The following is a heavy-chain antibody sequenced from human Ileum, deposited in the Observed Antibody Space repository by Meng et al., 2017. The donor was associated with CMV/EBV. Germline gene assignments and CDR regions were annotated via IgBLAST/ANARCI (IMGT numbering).Heavy chain of an antibody. J-gene: IGHJ4*02. Sequence: EVELVGFWGGLVQPGGSLRLSCEASGFIVSSTYMTWVRQAPGKGLEWVSVIYASGSTFYADSVKGRFTISRDNSENTLFLQMSSLRVEDTAVYYCVGVGAPGGQGTLVTVSS. D-gene: IGHD1-26*01. CDR3: VGVGAP. CDR2: IYASGST. V-gene: IGHV3-66*01. CDR1: GFIVSSTY.